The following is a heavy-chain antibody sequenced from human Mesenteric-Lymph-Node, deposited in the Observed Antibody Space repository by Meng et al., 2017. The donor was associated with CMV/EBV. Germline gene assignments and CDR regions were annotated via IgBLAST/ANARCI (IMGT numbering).Heavy chain of an antibody. CDR1: GDSVSSNSAA. CDR3: ARESGSYFGYYYYGMDV. CDR2: TYYRSKWYN. J-gene: IGHJ6*02. V-gene: IGHV6-1*01. D-gene: IGHD1-26*01. Sequence: SQTPSLTRAISGDSVSSNSAAWTWIRQSPSRGLEWLGRTYYRSKWYNDYALSVKSRIIINPDTSKNQFSLQLNSVTPEDTAVYYCARESGSYFGYYYYGMDVWGQGTTVTVSS.